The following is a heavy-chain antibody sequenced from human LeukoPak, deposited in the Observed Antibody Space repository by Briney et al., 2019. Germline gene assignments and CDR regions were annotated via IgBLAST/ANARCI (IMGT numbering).Heavy chain of an antibody. Sequence: SETLSLTCTVSGGSITSSGFYWGWIRQPPGKGLEWIGNIYYGGSAYYDPSLKSRVTISVDTSKNQFSLKLSSVTAADTAVYYCARQPNIVVVDNWFDPWGQGTLVAVSS. CDR1: GGSITSSGFY. CDR2: IYYGGSA. J-gene: IGHJ5*02. D-gene: IGHD2-15*01. CDR3: ARQPNIVVVDNWFDP. V-gene: IGHV4-39*07.